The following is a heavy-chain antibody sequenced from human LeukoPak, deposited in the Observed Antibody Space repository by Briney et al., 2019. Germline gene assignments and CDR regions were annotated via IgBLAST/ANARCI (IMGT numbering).Heavy chain of an antibody. J-gene: IGHJ4*02. CDR2: INPNSGGT. CDR1: GGTFSSYA. CDR3: ASFEKD. D-gene: IGHD3-9*01. Sequence: ASVKVSCKASGGTFSSYAVSWVRQAPGQGLEWMGRINPNSGGTNYAQKFQGRVTMTRDTSISTAYMELSRLRSDDTAVYYCASFEKDWGQGTLVTVSS. V-gene: IGHV1-2*02.